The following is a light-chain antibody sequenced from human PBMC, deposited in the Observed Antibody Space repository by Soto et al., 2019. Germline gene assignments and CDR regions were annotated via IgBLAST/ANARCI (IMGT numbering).Light chain of an antibody. Sequence: EIVLTQSPATLSLSPGERATLSCRASQSVSSYLAWYQQKPVQAPRLLIYDASNRATGIPARFSGSGSGTDFTLTISSLEPEDFAVYYCQQRSNWPPTFGQGTKVEI. V-gene: IGKV3-11*01. CDR2: DAS. CDR1: QSVSSY. CDR3: QQRSNWPPT. J-gene: IGKJ1*01.